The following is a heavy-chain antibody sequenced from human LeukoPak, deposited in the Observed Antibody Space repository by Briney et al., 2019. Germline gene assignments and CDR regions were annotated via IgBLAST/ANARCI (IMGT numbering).Heavy chain of an antibody. Sequence: GGSLRLSCAASGFAFSSYGMHWVRQAPGKGLEWVALIWYNGNNEYYADSVQGRFTISRDNSKNPLYLQMNSLRAEDTAVYYCARGVRAWEVPTEGFDYWGQGTLVTVSS. CDR3: ARGVRAWEVPTEGFDY. CDR2: IWYNGNNE. V-gene: IGHV3-33*01. CDR1: GFAFSSYG. J-gene: IGHJ4*02. D-gene: IGHD1-26*01.